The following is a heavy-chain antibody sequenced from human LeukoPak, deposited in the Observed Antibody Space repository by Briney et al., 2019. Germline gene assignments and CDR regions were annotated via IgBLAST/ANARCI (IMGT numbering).Heavy chain of an antibody. CDR2: INAGNGNT. CDR3: ARWDYYDSSGGYYFEY. D-gene: IGHD3-22*01. CDR1: GYTFTSYA. V-gene: IGHV1-3*03. J-gene: IGHJ4*02. Sequence: GASVTVSCQASGYTFTSYAMHWVRQAPGQRLEWMGWINAGNGNTKYSQEFQGRVTITRDTSASTAYMELSSLRSEDMAVYYCARWDYYDSSGGYYFEYWGQGNLVSVSS.